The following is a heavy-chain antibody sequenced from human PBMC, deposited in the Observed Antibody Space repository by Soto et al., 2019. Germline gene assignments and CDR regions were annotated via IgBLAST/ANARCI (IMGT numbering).Heavy chain of an antibody. Sequence: EVQLVESGGGLGKPGGSLRLSCAVSGFTFISHTLNWVRQAPGKGLEWVSSISGSGSPYYADSVKGRFTISRDNAQHSLYREMSSLRGEATAGYYCSREVQLVFRREYDYWGQGTLVTVSS. CDR2: ISGSGSP. V-gene: IGHV3-21*01. J-gene: IGHJ4*02. CDR1: GFTFISHT. D-gene: IGHD1-1*01. CDR3: SREVQLVFRREYDY.